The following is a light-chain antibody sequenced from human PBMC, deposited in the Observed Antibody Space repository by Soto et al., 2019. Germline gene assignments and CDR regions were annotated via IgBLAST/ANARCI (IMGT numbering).Light chain of an antibody. CDR1: QSVSSSF. J-gene: IGKJ4*01. Sequence: EIVLTQSPGTLSLSPGERATLSCRASQSVSSSFLAWYQQKPGQAPRLLIYCASSRATGIPDRFSGSVSGTDFTLTISILEPEDVAVYYCQQYGSSPLTFGGGTKVEIK. CDR3: QQYGSSPLT. V-gene: IGKV3-20*01. CDR2: CAS.